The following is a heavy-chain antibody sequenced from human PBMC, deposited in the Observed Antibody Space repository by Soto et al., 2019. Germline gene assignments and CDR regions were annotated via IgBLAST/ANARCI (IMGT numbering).Heavy chain of an antibody. CDR1: GASINNRSSY. Sequence: SETLSLTCTVTGASINNRSSYWGWIRQAPGKGLAWSGSISYSGSTYNNPSLKSRVSMSVDTSKNQFSLKLRSVTAADTALYYCPRQRTSVVTQAYFDSWGQASLVTVS. D-gene: IGHD2-21*02. CDR2: ISYSGST. V-gene: IGHV4-39*01. J-gene: IGHJ4*02. CDR3: PRQRTSVVTQAYFDS.